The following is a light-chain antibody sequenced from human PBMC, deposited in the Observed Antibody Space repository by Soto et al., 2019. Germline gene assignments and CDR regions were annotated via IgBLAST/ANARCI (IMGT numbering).Light chain of an antibody. J-gene: IGKJ4*01. V-gene: IGKV3-11*01. Sequence: EIVLTQSPATLSLSPGERATLSCRASQSVSSYLAWYQQKPGQAPRLLIYDASNRATGIPARFSGSGSGTDFTLNISSLEPEDFAVYYCQQRSNWLLTVGGGTKVEIK. CDR2: DAS. CDR3: QQRSNWLLT. CDR1: QSVSSY.